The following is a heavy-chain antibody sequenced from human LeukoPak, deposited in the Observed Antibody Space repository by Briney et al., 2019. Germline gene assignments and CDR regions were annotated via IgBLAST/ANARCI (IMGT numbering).Heavy chain of an antibody. CDR1: GYSINNYW. CDR3: ARQEYCSGASCYTWFDP. V-gene: IGHV5-51*01. D-gene: IGHD2-15*01. J-gene: IGHJ5*02. Sequence: GESLQISCKGSGYSINNYWIAWVRQLPGKGLEWMGIIYPADSDIRYSPSLQGQVTISADKSISTAYLQWNSLKASDTAMYYCARQEYCSGASCYTWFDPWGQGTLVTVSS. CDR2: IYPADSDI.